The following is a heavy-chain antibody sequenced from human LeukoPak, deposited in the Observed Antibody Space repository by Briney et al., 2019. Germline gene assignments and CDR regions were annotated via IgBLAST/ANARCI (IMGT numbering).Heavy chain of an antibody. CDR3: AKDGLDDTAMLRD. CDR2: IWYDGTTR. CDR1: GFDFNNYG. Sequence: GGSLRLSCAASGFDFNNYGMHWVRQAPGRGLDWVAVIWYDGTTRYNEDSVKGRFTISRDNSNSTLYLQANSLRVEDTAVYYCAKDGLDDTAMLRDWGQGTLVTVSS. D-gene: IGHD5-18*01. J-gene: IGHJ4*02. V-gene: IGHV3-33*06.